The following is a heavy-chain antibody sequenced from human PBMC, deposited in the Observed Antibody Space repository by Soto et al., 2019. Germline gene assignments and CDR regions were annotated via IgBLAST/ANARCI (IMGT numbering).Heavy chain of an antibody. CDR2: ISTYNGKT. CDR1: GYTFSTYP. J-gene: IGHJ4*02. V-gene: IGHV1-18*01. CDR3: ARDRVEAALGTFDQ. Sequence: QVQLVQSAAEVKKPGASVKVSCKTSGYTFSTYPISWVRQAPGQGLEWVGWISTYNGKTNYGQNFQCRVTITTDTSTSTAYLDLRNLRSDDTAVYYCARDRVEAALGTFDQWGQGTLVTVSS. D-gene: IGHD6-13*01.